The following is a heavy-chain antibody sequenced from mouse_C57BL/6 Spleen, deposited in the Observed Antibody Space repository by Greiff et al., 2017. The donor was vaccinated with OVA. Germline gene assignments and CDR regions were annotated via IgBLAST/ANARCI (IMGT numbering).Heavy chain of an antibody. V-gene: IGHV5-9-1*02. Sequence: DVKLVESGEGLVKPGGSLKLSCAASGFTFSSYAMSWVRQTPEKRLEWVAYISSGGDYIYYADTVKGRFTISRDNARNTLYLQMSNLKSEDTAMYDCAREFGYDGGAWFAYWGQGTLVTVSA. CDR2: ISSGGDYI. J-gene: IGHJ3*01. D-gene: IGHD2-2*01. CDR1: GFTFSSYA. CDR3: AREFGYDGGAWFAY.